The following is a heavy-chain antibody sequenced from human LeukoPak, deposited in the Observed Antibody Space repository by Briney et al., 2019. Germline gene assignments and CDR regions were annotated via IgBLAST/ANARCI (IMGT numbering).Heavy chain of an antibody. CDR3: ARDLHYYYYGMDV. D-gene: IGHD5/OR15-5a*01. J-gene: IGHJ6*02. Sequence: GGSLRLSCAASGFTFSSYAMHWVRQAPGKGLEWVAVISYDGSNKYYADSVKGRFTISRDNSKNTLYLQMNSLRAADTAVYYCARDLHYYYYGMDVWGQGTTVTVSS. CDR1: GFTFSSYA. CDR2: ISYDGSNK. V-gene: IGHV3-30-3*01.